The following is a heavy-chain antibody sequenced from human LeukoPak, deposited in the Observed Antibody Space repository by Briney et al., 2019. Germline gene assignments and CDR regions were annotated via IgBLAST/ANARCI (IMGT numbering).Heavy chain of an antibody. CDR2: IYYSGTT. Sequence: KSSQTLSLTCMVSGASISSSTYYWGWVRQPPGKGLEWIGSIYYSGTTHYNPSLESRVTISVDTSKNRLSLKMSSVTAADTAVYYCARYLRAEYFQYWGQGTLVTVSS. J-gene: IGHJ1*01. CDR3: ARYLRAEYFQY. V-gene: IGHV4-39*01. CDR1: GASISSSTYY.